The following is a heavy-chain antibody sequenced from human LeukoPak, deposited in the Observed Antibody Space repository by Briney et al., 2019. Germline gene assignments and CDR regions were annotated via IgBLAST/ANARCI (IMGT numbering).Heavy chain of an antibody. CDR1: GFTVSSNY. CDR2: IYSGGST. D-gene: IGHD3-22*01. Sequence: PGGSLRLSCAASGFTVSSNYMSWVRQAPGKGLEWVSVIYSGGSTYYADSVKGRFTISRDNSKNTLYLQMNSLRAEDTAVYYCARGPIFDYDSSGYYPFDYWGQGTLVTVSS. J-gene: IGHJ4*02. CDR3: ARGPIFDYDSSGYYPFDY. V-gene: IGHV3-66*01.